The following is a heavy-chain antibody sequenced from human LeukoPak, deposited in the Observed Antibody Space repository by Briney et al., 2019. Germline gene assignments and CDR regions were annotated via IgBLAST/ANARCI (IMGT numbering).Heavy chain of an antibody. J-gene: IGHJ5*02. CDR2: NSAYNGNT. CDR3: ARSGDGNWFDP. V-gene: IGHV1-18*01. Sequence: GSVKVSCNASGYAFIRFGVAWVRQAPGQGLEWMGWNSAYNGNTNYAQKLQGRVTMTTDTSTNTAYTELRSLRSDDTAVYYCARSGDGNWFDPWGRGTLVTVSS. D-gene: IGHD2-21*02. CDR1: GYAFIRFG.